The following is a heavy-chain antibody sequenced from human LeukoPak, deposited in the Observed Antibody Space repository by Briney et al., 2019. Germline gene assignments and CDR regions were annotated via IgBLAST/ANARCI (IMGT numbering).Heavy chain of an antibody. CDR2: ISISGSTV. CDR3: AREMGGYPFDY. D-gene: IGHD5-12*01. CDR1: GFTFSSFE. J-gene: IGHJ4*02. V-gene: IGHV3-48*03. Sequence: QPGGSLRLSCAASGFTFSSFEMNWVRQAPGKGLEWVSYISISGSTVYYGDSVKGRFTISRDNAKNSLYLQMNNLRVEDTAVYYCAREMGGYPFDYWGQGTLVTVSS.